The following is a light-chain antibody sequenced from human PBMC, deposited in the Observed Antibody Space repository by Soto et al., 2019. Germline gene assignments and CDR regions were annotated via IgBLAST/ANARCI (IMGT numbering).Light chain of an antibody. V-gene: IGKV3-20*01. CDR2: GAS. CDR3: QQYNNSPWT. J-gene: IGKJ1*01. Sequence: EIVLTQSPGTLSLSPEERATLSCRASQSVSSSYLAWYQQKPGQAPRLLIYGASSRATGIPDRFSGSGSGTDFTLTISRLEPEDFAVYYCQQYNNSPWTFGQGTKVEI. CDR1: QSVSSSY.